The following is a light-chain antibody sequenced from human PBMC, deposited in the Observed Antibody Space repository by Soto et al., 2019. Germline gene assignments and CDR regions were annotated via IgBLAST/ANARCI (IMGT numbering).Light chain of an antibody. V-gene: IGLV2-23*02. CDR1: SNDVGNYNF. CDR3: CSYAGSSTFEWV. CDR2: EVS. Sequence: QSALTQPPSVCGSPGQSITISCAGTSNDVGNYNFVSWYQQHPGKAPKLVIYEVSKRPSEVSNRFSGSKSGNTASLTISGLQAEDEADYYCCSYAGSSTFEWVFGGGTKLTVL. J-gene: IGLJ3*02.